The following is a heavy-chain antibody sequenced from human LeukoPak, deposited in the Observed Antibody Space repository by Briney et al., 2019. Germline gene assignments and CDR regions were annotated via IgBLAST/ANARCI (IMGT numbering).Heavy chain of an antibody. Sequence: SETLSLTCAVYGGSFSGYYWSWIRQPPGKGLEWIGEINHSGSTNYNPSLKSRVTISVDTSKNQFSLKLSSVTAADTAVYYCARGPITIFVFFNYWGKEPWSPSPQ. J-gene: IGHJ4*01. D-gene: IGHD3-3*01. CDR2: INHSGST. CDR1: GGSFSGYY. V-gene: IGHV4-34*01. CDR3: ARGPITIFVFFNY.